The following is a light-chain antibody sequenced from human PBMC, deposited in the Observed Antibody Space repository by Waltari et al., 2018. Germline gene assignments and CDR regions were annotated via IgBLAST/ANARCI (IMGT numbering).Light chain of an antibody. J-gene: IGKJ5*01. CDR3: QQYNNWPPIT. CDR1: QSISNN. CDR2: GAS. Sequence: EIVMTQSPATLSVSPGDRATLSCRASQSISNNLAWYLQKPGQPPRLLIYGASTRATGVPARFSGSGSGTEFTLNISSMQSEDFAVYYCQQYNNWPPITFGQGTRLEIK. V-gene: IGKV3-15*01.